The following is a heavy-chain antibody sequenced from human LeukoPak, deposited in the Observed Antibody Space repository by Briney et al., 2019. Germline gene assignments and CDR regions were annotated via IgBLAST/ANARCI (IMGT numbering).Heavy chain of an antibody. Sequence: GGSLTLSCAASGFTFSLYAMNWVRQAPGKGLEWVSSISGSGARTPTYYAESVKGRFTISRDNSQNTVYLQMNRLTAEDAAVYYCAKGLSRELLSDFDYWGQGSLVTVS. CDR3: AKGLSRELLSDFDY. CDR2: ISGSGARTPT. CDR1: GFTFSLYA. V-gene: IGHV3-23*01. D-gene: IGHD3-10*01. J-gene: IGHJ4*02.